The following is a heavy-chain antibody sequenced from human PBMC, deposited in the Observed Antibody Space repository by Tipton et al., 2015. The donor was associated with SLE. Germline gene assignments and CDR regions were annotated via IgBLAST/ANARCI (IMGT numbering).Heavy chain of an antibody. CDR2: INHSGST. Sequence: TLSLTCAVYGGSFSGYYWSWIRQPPGKGLEWIGEINHSGSTNYNPSLKSRVTISVDTSKTQFSLKLSSVTAADTAVHYCARGYLHIVVVPAAPYYYYYMDVWGEGTTVTVSS. CDR3: ARGYLHIVVVPAAPYYYYYMDV. CDR1: GGSFSGYY. D-gene: IGHD2-2*01. V-gene: IGHV4-34*01. J-gene: IGHJ6*03.